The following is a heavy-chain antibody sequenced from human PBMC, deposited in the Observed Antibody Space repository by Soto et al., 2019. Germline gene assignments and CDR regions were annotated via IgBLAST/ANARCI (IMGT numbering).Heavy chain of an antibody. CDR1: GYTFTSYG. CDR3: ARHPPYYYYGMDV. CDR2: ISAYNGNT. J-gene: IGHJ6*02. V-gene: IGHV1-18*01. Sequence: ASVKVSCKASGYTFTSYGISWVRQAPGQGLEWMGWISAYNGNTNYAQKLQGRVTMTTDTSISTAYLQWSSLKASDTAMYYCARHPPYYYYGMDVWGQGTTVTVSS.